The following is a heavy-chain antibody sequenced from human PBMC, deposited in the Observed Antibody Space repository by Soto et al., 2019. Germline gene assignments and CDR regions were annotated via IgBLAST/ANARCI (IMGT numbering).Heavy chain of an antibody. CDR3: ARDPAW. CDR1: GGSISSGGYY. J-gene: IGHJ3*01. CDR2: IYNSGST. V-gene: IGHV4-31*03. Sequence: SETLSLTCTVSGGSISSGGYYWSWIRQHPGKGLEWIGYIYNSGSTYYNASLKSRVTISADTSRNQFSLQMNSVTAADTAVYHCARDPAWWGQGTMVTVSS. D-gene: IGHD2-2*01.